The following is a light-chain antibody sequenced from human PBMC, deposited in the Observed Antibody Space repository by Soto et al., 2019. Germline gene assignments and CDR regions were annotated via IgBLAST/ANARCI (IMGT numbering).Light chain of an antibody. Sequence: EVVLTQSPVTLSLSPGERATLSCRASQSFRGLLAWYQQKPGQAPRLLIYGASSRASGIPDRFSGSGSGTDFTLTISRLEPEDFAVYYCQQYGNSPRTFGQGTKVDIK. J-gene: IGKJ2*01. V-gene: IGKV3-20*01. CDR1: QSFRGL. CDR3: QQYGNSPRT. CDR2: GAS.